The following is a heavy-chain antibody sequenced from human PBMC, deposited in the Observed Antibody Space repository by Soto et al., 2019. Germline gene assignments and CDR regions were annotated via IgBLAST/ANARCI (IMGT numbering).Heavy chain of an antibody. CDR1: GFTFSSYG. V-gene: IGHV3-33*01. CDR3: ARDPLDWYGSGSYYTVMDC. D-gene: IGHD3-10*01. J-gene: IGHJ4*02. CDR2: IWYDGSNK. Sequence: PGGSLRLSCAASGFTFSSYGMHWVRQAPGKGLEWVAVIWYDGSNKYYAASVKGRFTISRDNSKNTLYLQMNSLRAVDTAVYYCARDPLDWYGSGSYYTVMDCWGQGT.